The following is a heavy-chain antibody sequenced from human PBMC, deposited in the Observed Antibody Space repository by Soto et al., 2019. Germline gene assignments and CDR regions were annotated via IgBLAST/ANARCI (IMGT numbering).Heavy chain of an antibody. J-gene: IGHJ4*02. Sequence: EVQLLESGGGLVQPGGSLTLSCAASGFTFSSDGMSLVRQAPGKGLEWVSGISGSGGSTYYADSVKGRFSISRDNSKNTLFLKMNILRAEDTVFYYCAKACYYDSTGYLYYFDFWGQGTLVTVSS. V-gene: IGHV3-23*01. CDR1: GFTFSSDG. CDR2: ISGSGGST. D-gene: IGHD3-22*01. CDR3: AKACYYDSTGYLYYFDF.